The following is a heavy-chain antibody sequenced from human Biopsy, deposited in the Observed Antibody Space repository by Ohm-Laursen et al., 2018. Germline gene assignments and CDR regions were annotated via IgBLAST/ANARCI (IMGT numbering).Heavy chain of an antibody. Sequence: TLSLTCPVSGGSFTGHYWSWIRQPPGKGLEWIGHISYTGYTSYKSSLKSRVTISLDTSRKHFSLRLTSLAAADTAVYYCARGSNEYGGLYFPHWGQGTLVTVSS. CDR3: ARGSNEYGGLYFPH. J-gene: IGHJ1*01. CDR1: GGSFTGHY. CDR2: ISYTGYT. D-gene: IGHD4-23*01. V-gene: IGHV4-59*11.